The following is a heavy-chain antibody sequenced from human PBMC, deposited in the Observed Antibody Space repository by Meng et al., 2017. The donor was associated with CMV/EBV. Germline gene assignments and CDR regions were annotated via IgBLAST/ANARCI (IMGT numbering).Heavy chain of an antibody. J-gene: IGHJ6*02. V-gene: IGHV1-46*01. D-gene: IGHD3-3*01. CDR2: INPSGGST. Sequence: ASVKVSCKASGYTFTSYYMHWVRQAPGQGLEWMGIINPSGGSTSYAQKFQGRVTMTRDTSTSTVYMELSSLRSEDTAVYYCARDYPLRSYAGYGMDVWGQGTTVTVSS. CDR1: GYTFTSYY. CDR3: ARDYPLRSYAGYGMDV.